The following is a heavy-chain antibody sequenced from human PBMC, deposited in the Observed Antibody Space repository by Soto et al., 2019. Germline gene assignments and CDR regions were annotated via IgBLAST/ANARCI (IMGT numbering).Heavy chain of an antibody. V-gene: IGHV4-39*01. J-gene: IGHJ4*02. Sequence: QLQLQESGPGLVKPSETLSLTCSVSGDSINSDNYYWGWIRQPPGQGLEWIGSIYYLGNTYYNPSLKTRVTISLETSTSQFSLTLNSVAAADSAVYFCARLEGLATTWYWFDYWGQGTLVTVSS. D-gene: IGHD2-8*02. CDR2: IYYLGNT. CDR1: GDSINSDNYY. CDR3: ARLEGLATTWYWFDY.